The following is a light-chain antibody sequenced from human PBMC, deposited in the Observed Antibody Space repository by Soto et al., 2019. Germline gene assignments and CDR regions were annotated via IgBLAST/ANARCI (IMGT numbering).Light chain of an antibody. CDR1: SSDVGGYTY. Sequence: QSALTQPASVSGSPGQSITISCTGTSSDVGGYTYVSWYQQHPGKVPKLMIFEVSNRPSGVSNRFSGSKSGNTASLTISGLQAEDEADYYCSSYTTSRTLVFGPGTKVTVL. CDR2: EVS. J-gene: IGLJ1*01. CDR3: SSYTTSRTLV. V-gene: IGLV2-14*01.